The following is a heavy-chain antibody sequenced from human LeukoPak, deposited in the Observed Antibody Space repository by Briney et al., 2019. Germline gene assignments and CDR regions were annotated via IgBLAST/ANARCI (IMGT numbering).Heavy chain of an antibody. CDR1: GYTFTSYS. CDR3: ARDIVVVPAAIRAGYSYAPYCYYGMDV. J-gene: IGHJ6*02. D-gene: IGHD2-2*02. V-gene: IGHV1-18*01. CDR2: ISAYNGNT. Sequence: ASVKVSCKAAGYTFTSYSISLVRQAHGQGHEWMGWISAYNGNTNYAQKLQGRVTMTTDTSTSTAYMELRSLRSDDTAVYYCARDIVVVPAAIRAGYSYAPYCYYGMDVWGQGTTVTVSS.